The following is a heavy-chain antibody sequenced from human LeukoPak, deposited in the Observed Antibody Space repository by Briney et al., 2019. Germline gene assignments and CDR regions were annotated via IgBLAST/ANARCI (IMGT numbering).Heavy chain of an antibody. J-gene: IGHJ6*03. D-gene: IGHD2-2*01. CDR1: GFTFSSYW. CDR2: IKQDGSEK. CDR3: ARLPGRCSSTSCYPYYYYMDV. Sequence: GGSLRLSCAASGFTFSSYWMSWVRQAPGKGLEWVANIKQDGSEKYYVDSVEGRFTISRDNAKNSLYLQMNSLRAEDTAVYYCARLPGRCSSTSCYPYYYYMDVWGKGTTVTVSS. V-gene: IGHV3-7*01.